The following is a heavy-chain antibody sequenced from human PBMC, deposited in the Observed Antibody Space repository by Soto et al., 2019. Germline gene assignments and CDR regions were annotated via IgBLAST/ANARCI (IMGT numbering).Heavy chain of an antibody. CDR2: IRSKADGGTT. J-gene: IGHJ4*02. CDR1: GFAFSNVY. CDR3: ASNKRSLAENPDH. Sequence: EVQLVESGGGLVEPGGSLRLSCAASGFAFSNVYMSWVRQAPGKGLEWVGRIRSKADGGTTDYAISVRGRFTISREDSQNALYLQMNSLKTEDSAMYYCASNKRSLAENPDHWGLGTLVTVSS. V-gene: IGHV3-15*01.